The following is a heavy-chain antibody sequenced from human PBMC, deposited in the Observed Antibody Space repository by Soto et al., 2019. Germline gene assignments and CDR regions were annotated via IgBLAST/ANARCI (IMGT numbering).Heavy chain of an antibody. D-gene: IGHD3-10*01. CDR1: GFTFNNYG. V-gene: IGHV3-30*18. Sequence: PVGSLRLSCAASGFTFNNYGMHWVRQAPGKGLEWVVVISFDGRNSYYLDSVKGRFTISRDNSKNTLYLDMTSLRPEDTAIYYCVKQTGSGSYYNAGSGGHFDSWGQGILVTVSS. J-gene: IGHJ4*02. CDR3: VKQTGSGSYYNAGSGGHFDS. CDR2: ISFDGRNS.